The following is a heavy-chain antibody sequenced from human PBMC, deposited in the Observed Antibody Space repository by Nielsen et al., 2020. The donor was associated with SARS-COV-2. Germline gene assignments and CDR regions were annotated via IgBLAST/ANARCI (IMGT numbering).Heavy chain of an antibody. CDR3: ARDPLRGYSYGVDY. V-gene: IGHV1-2*06. Sequence: ASVKVFCKASGYTFTGYYMHWVRQAPGQGLEWMGRINPNSGGTNYAQKFQGRVTMTRDTSISTAYMELSRLRSDDTAVYYCARDPLRGYSYGVDYWGQGTLVTVSS. D-gene: IGHD5-18*01. CDR2: INPNSGGT. CDR1: GYTFTGYY. J-gene: IGHJ4*02.